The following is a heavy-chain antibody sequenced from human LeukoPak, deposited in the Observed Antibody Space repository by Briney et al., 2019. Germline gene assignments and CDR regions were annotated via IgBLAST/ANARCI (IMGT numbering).Heavy chain of an antibody. Sequence: GGSLRLSCVASGFTFGRYEMNWVRQAPGKGLEWVSYISTTGKGIYYADSVKGRFTISRDNAKNSLYLQMNSLRAEDTAVYYCATFNVHWGQGTLVTVSS. D-gene: IGHD6-6*01. CDR3: ATFNVH. J-gene: IGHJ4*02. CDR1: GFTFGRYE. V-gene: IGHV3-48*03. CDR2: ISTTGKGI.